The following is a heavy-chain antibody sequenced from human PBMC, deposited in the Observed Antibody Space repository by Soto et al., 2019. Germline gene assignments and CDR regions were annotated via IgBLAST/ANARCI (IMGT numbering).Heavy chain of an antibody. J-gene: IGHJ5*02. CDR3: ARCVRPGLLNWFPP. Sequence: EVQLVESGGGLVQPGGSLRLSCAVSGFTSNTDWMHWVRQAPGKGLEWVARIYYYDSSTNFADSVRGRFTISRDNAKNTVELHMTGRRDEDTAVYYCARCVRPGLLNWFPPGGQSTLVTV. D-gene: IGHD2-15*01. V-gene: IGHV3-74*01. CDR2: IYYYDSST. CDR1: GFTSNTDW.